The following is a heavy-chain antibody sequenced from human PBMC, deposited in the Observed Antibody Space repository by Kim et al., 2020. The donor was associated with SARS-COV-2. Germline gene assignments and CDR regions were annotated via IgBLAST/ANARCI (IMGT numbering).Heavy chain of an antibody. CDR3: TTGWGRDEYYYYYYGMDV. Sequence: GGSLRLSCAASGFTFSNAWMSWVRQAPGKGLEWVGRIKSKTDGGTTDYAAPVKGRFTISRDDSKNTLYLQMNSLKTEDTAVYYCTTGWGRDEYYYYYYGMDVWGQGTTVTVSS. CDR1: GFTFSNAW. CDR2: IKSKTDGGTT. D-gene: IGHD3-16*01. J-gene: IGHJ6*02. V-gene: IGHV3-15*01.